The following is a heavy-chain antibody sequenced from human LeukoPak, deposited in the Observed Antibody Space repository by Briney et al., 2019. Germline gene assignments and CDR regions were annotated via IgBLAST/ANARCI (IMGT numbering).Heavy chain of an antibody. CDR1: GGSISSGGYY. Sequence: SQTLSLTCTVSGGSISSGGYYWSWIRQHPGKGLEWIGYIYYSGSTYYNPSLKSRVTISVDTSKNQFSLKLSSVTAADTAVYYCAREGSSAINYYFDYWGQGTLVTVSS. CDR2: IYYSGST. J-gene: IGHJ4*02. D-gene: IGHD2-2*01. V-gene: IGHV4-31*03. CDR3: AREGSSAINYYFDY.